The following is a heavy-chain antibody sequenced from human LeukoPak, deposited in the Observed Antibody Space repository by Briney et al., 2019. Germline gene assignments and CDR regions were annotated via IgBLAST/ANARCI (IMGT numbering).Heavy chain of an antibody. CDR1: GVSINNYY. V-gene: IGHV4-59*01. Sequence: PSETLSLTCTVSGVSINNYYWSWIRQPPGKGLEWIGYIYYSGSTNYNPSLKSRVTISIDKSRTQFSVNLSSVTAADTAVYYCARLRGVGATTGYYYYYMDVWGNGTTVTVSS. CDR2: IYYSGST. J-gene: IGHJ6*03. D-gene: IGHD1-26*01. CDR3: ARLRGVGATTGYYYYYMDV.